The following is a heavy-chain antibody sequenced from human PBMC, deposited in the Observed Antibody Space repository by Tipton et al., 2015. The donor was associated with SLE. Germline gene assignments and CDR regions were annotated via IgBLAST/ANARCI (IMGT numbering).Heavy chain of an antibody. CDR3: VKDHDYGSHLFDS. CDR1: GLNFSTSS. D-gene: IGHD4/OR15-4a*01. CDR2: IYTTGNS. V-gene: IGHV3-23*03. J-gene: IGHJ4*02. Sequence: SLRLSCAASGLNFSTSSLSWVRQAPGRGLEWVSLIYTTGNSYYGDSVKGRFTISRDNSKNTVSLQMSKLRPEDTAIYYCVKDHDYGSHLFDSWGQGTPVTVSS.